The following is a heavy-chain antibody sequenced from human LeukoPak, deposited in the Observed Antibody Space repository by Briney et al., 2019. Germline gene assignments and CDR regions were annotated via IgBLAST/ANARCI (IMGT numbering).Heavy chain of an antibody. V-gene: IGHV3-11*01. CDR1: GFTFSDYN. Sequence: GGSLRLSCAASGFTFSDYNMRWIRQAPGKGLEWVSSISRSGSTKYYADSVKGRFTISRDNAKNSLYLQMNSLRAEDTAVYYCARDQVGAAFDIWGQGTMVTVSS. CDR2: ISRSGSTK. CDR3: ARDQVGAAFDI. J-gene: IGHJ3*02. D-gene: IGHD1-26*01.